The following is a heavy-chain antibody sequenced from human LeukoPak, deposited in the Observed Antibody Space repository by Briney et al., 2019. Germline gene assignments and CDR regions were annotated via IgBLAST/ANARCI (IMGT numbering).Heavy chain of an antibody. J-gene: IGHJ6*03. D-gene: IGHD6-6*01. Sequence: GGSLRLSCAASGFTFSSYDMHWVRQAPGKGLEWVAIISYDGSNEYYAESVKGRFTISRDKSKNTLYLQMNSVRVEDTAVYYCARAHLSSASTDYMDVWGKGTTVTVSS. V-gene: IGHV3-30*03. CDR1: GFTFSSYD. CDR3: ARAHLSSASTDYMDV. CDR2: ISYDGSNE.